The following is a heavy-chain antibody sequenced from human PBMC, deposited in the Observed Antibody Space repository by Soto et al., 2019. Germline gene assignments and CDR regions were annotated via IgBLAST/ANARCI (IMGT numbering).Heavy chain of an antibody. Sequence: SETLSLTCTVSGGSISSYYWSWIRQPPGKGLEWIGYIYYSGSTNYNPSLKSRVTISVDTSKNQFSLKLSSVTAADTAVYYCARGIPYYDFWSGPAENYYYYGMDVWGQGTTVTVSS. CDR2: IYYSGST. CDR3: ARGIPYYDFWSGPAENYYYYGMDV. CDR1: GGSISSYY. D-gene: IGHD3-3*01. J-gene: IGHJ6*02. V-gene: IGHV4-59*01.